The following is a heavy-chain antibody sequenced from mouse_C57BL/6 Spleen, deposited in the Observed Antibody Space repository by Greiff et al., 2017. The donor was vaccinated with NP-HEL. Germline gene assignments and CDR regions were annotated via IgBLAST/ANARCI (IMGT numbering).Heavy chain of an antibody. J-gene: IGHJ2*01. D-gene: IGHD1-1*01. CDR3: TRRDYYGSREFDY. V-gene: IGHV1-15*01. Sequence: VQLQQSGAELVRPGASVTLSCKASGYTFTDYEMHWVKQTPVHGLEWIGAIDPETGGTAYNQKFKGKAILTADKSSSTAYMELRSLTSEDSAVYYCTRRDYYGSREFDYWGQGTTLTVSS. CDR1: GYTFTDYE. CDR2: IDPETGGT.